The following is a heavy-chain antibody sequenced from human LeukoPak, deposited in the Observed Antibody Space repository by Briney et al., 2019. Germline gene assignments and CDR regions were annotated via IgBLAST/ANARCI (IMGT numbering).Heavy chain of an antibody. CDR3: ASSTTAVTRFVKY. V-gene: IGHV4-30-4*01. CDR1: GGSITNNNYY. J-gene: IGHJ1*01. Sequence: PSETLSLTCTVSGGSITNNNYYWSWIRQPPGKGLEWSGYISYSGTTFYNPSLKSRVNISLDTSENQFSLKLRSVTAADTAVYYCASSTTAVTRFVKYWGQGTLVSVSS. D-gene: IGHD4-23*01. CDR2: ISYSGTT.